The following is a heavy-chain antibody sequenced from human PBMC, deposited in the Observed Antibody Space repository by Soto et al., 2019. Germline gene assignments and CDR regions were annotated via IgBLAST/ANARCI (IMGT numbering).Heavy chain of an antibody. CDR2: IRAYNGNT. CDR1: GYTFTSYG. Sequence: ASVEVSCKASGYTFTSYGSSWARQAPGQGLEWMGWIRAYNGNTNYAQKLQGRVTMTTDTSTSTAYMELRSLRSDDTAVYYCARDLPTMDVWGQGTTVTVSS. CDR3: ARDLPTMDV. V-gene: IGHV1-18*01. J-gene: IGHJ6*02.